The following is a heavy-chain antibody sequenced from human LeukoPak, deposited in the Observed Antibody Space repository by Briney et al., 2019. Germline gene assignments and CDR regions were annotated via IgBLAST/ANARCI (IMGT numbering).Heavy chain of an antibody. J-gene: IGHJ4*02. Sequence: PGGSLRLSCTASGFTFADYGMSWVRQAPGKGLEWVSFIQSRTYGAATQYAASVKGRFTISRDDSNGIAYLQMNSLKTEDTAVYYCTTTRIQLWYEFDYWGQGTLVPVSS. CDR2: IQSRTYGAAT. CDR1: GFTFADYG. CDR3: TTTRIQLWYEFDY. D-gene: IGHD5-18*01. V-gene: IGHV3-49*04.